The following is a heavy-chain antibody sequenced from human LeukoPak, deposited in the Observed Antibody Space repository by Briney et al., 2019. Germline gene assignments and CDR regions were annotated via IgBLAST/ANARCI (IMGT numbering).Heavy chain of an antibody. J-gene: IGHJ4*02. Sequence: PGRSLRLSCAASGFTFNDRAMHWVRQAPGKGLEWVSGISWHSGTIDYADSVKGRFTISRDNAKNSLYLQMNSLRAEDTAFYYCAKETSGRDFDYWGQGTLVAVSS. CDR2: ISWHSGTI. V-gene: IGHV3-9*01. D-gene: IGHD2-2*01. CDR3: AKETSGRDFDY. CDR1: GFTFNDRA.